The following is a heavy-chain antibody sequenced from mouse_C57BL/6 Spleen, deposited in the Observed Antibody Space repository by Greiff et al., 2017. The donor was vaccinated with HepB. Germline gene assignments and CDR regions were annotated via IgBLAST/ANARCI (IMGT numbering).Heavy chain of an antibody. CDR2: INPSTGGT. CDR1: GYSFTGYY. V-gene: IGHV1-42*01. J-gene: IGHJ1*03. CDR3: ARRIYGNYVRYFDV. D-gene: IGHD2-1*01. Sequence: EVQVVESGPELVKPGASVKISCKASGYSFTGYYMNWVKQSPEKSLEWIGEINPSTGGTTYNQKFKAKATLIVDKSSSTAYMQLKSLTSEDSAVYYCARRIYGNYVRYFDVWGTGTTVTVSS.